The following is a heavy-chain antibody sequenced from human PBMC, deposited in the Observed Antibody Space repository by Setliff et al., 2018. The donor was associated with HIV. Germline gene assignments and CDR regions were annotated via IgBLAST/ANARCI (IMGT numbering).Heavy chain of an antibody. CDR1: GYTFTTYS. CDR2: IHAGKGDT. D-gene: IGHD2-8*02. Sequence: ASVKVSCKVSGYTFTTYSLHWVRQAPGQSLEWLGWIHAGKGDTKYSQDLQGRITISSDTSANTAYMELSNLRSDDTAVYFCVRGALLAAFDFDHWGHGTQVTVSS. V-gene: IGHV1-3*01. CDR3: VRGALLAAFDFDH. J-gene: IGHJ4*01.